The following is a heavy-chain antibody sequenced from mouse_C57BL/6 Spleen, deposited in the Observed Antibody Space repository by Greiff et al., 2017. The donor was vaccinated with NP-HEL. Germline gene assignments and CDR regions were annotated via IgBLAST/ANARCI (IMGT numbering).Heavy chain of an antibody. J-gene: IGHJ1*03. D-gene: IGHD1-1*01. Sequence: QVQLQQSGAELVKPGASVKLSCKASGYTFTEYTIHWVKQRSGQGLEWIGWFYPGSGSIKYNEKFKDKATLTADKSSSTAYLALSRLTSGDSAVYFCARHPLIATVEATEGWYFDVWGTGTTVTVSS. CDR3: ARHPLIATVEATEGWYFDV. CDR2: FYPGSGSI. CDR1: GYTFTEYT. V-gene: IGHV1-62-2*01.